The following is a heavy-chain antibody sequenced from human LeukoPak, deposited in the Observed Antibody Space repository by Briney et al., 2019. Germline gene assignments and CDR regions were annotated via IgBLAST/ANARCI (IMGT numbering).Heavy chain of an antibody. CDR2: INARGDT. CDR1: GWSFNDYY. J-gene: IGHJ5*02. D-gene: IGHD2-2*01. Sequence: SETLSLTCAVYGWSFNDYYWNWIRQPPGKGLEWIGEINARGDTNYNPSLKSRVNISVDTSKKQFSLRLTSMIAADTALYYCARGQVPAARGYNWFDPWGQGTLVPVSS. V-gene: IGHV4-34*01. CDR3: ARGQVPAARGYNWFDP.